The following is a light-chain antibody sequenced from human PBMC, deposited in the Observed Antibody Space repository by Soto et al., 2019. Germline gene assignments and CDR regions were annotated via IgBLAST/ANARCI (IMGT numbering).Light chain of an antibody. Sequence: QSALTQPASVSGSPGQSITISCTGTNNDIGNYKYVSWYQQHPGKAPNLLIYEISNRPSVLSNRFSGSKSGNTASLTTAGLHVEDEDHYHCSSYTTRSAVIFGGGTKLTVL. CDR1: NNDIGNYKY. J-gene: IGLJ2*01. CDR3: SSYTTRSAVI. CDR2: EIS. V-gene: IGLV2-14*01.